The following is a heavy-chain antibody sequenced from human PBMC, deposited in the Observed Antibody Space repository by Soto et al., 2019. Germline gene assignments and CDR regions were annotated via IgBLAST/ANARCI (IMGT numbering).Heavy chain of an antibody. D-gene: IGHD2-2*01. Sequence: SETLSLTCTVSGSSVSSYYWSWILQPPGKGLEWIGYISNSGSTNYNPSLRSRVTISVDTSKNQFSLKMTSVTAADTAVYYCARETPYCTSTSCSASYYYGMDVWGQGTTVTVSS. CDR1: GSSVSSYY. CDR2: ISNSGST. V-gene: IGHV4-59*02. CDR3: ARETPYCTSTSCSASYYYGMDV. J-gene: IGHJ6*02.